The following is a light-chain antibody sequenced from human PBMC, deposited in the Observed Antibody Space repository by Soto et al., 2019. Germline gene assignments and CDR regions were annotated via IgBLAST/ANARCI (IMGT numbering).Light chain of an antibody. V-gene: IGKV3-20*01. J-gene: IGKJ3*01. CDR2: GAS. Sequence: EIVLTHSPGPLSLSPGERATLSCRARQSLSSNYLAWYQQRPGQSPRVLVYGASSRDTGIPDRFSGSGFGTDFALTFSRLEPEDCEVYYCHQYDHAPFTFGTGTRVGI. CDR1: QSLSSNY. CDR3: HQYDHAPFT.